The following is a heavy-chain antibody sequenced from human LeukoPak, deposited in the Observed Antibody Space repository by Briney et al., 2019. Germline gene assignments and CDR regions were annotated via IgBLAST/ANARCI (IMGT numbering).Heavy chain of an antibody. J-gene: IGHJ4*02. CDR2: ISAYNGNT. V-gene: IGHV1-18*01. CDR3: ARDTSRISKLIQPWLIDY. Sequence: GASVKVSCKASGYTFTSYGISWVRQAPGQGLEWMGWISAYNGNTNYAQKLQGRVTMTTDTSTSTAYMELRSLRSDDTAVYYCARDTSRISKLIQPWLIDYWGQGTLVTVSS. CDR1: GYTFTSYG. D-gene: IGHD5-18*01.